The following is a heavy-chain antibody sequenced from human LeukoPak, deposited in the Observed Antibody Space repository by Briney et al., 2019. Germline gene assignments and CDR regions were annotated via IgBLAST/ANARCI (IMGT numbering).Heavy chain of an antibody. D-gene: IGHD6-13*01. V-gene: IGHV4-59*12. J-gene: IGHJ4*02. Sequence: PSETLSLTCTVSGGSISTYSWSWVRQPPGKGLEWIGSMYYSGYTTYNPSLKSRVTVSVDTSKNQFSLKLSSVTAADTAVFYCAREGYTSSWYSGYYYFDYWGQGTLVTVSS. CDR1: GGSISTYS. CDR3: AREGYTSSWYSGYYYFDY. CDR2: MYYSGYT.